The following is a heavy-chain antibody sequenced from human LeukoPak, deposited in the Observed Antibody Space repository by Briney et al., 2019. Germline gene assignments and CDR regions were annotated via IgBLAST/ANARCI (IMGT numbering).Heavy chain of an antibody. D-gene: IGHD5-18*01. J-gene: IGHJ4*02. CDR1: GSTFSSYA. CDR2: ISGSGGST. CDR3: AIASPWRGGYSYGPIDY. Sequence: GGSLRLSCAASGSTFSSYAMSWVRQAPGKGLEWVSAISGSGGSTYYADSVKGRFTISRDNSKNTLYLQMNSLRAEDTAVYYCAIASPWRGGYSYGPIDYWGQGTLVTVSS. V-gene: IGHV3-23*01.